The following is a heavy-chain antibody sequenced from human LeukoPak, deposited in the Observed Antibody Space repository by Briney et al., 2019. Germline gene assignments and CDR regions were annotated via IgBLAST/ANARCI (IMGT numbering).Heavy chain of an antibody. Sequence: GGSLRLSCAASGFTFSSYAMSWVRQAPRKGLEWVSAISGSGGSTYYADSVKGRFTISRDNSKNTLYLQMNSLRAEDTAVYYCAKDKAAASYYFDYWGQGTLVTVSS. V-gene: IGHV3-23*01. J-gene: IGHJ4*02. CDR3: AKDKAAASYYFDY. D-gene: IGHD6-13*01. CDR2: ISGSGGST. CDR1: GFTFSSYA.